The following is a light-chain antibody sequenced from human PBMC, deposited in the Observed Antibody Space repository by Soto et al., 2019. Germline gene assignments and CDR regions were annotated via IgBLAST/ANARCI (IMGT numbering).Light chain of an antibody. CDR3: QQYGDSPDTDRWT. CDR2: GAS. V-gene: IGKV3-20*01. Sequence: EIVLPHSPGTLSLSPGERDSLSCRASTSVRSSSLAWYQQKPGQPPTPLIYGASSRATGIPDRFSGSGSGTDFTLTIIRLEPEDFAVYFCQQYGDSPDTDRWTFGPGTKVEIQ. J-gene: IGKJ1*01. CDR1: TSVRSSS.